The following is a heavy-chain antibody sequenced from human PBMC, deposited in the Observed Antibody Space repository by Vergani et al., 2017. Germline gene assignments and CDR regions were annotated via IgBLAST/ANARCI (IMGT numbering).Heavy chain of an antibody. CDR1: GYSVGSGYY. CDR2: VHHNGNT. Sequence: QVDLQESGPGLVKSSDTLSLNCAVSGYSVGSGYYWGWIRQPPGRGLEWIGGVHHNGNTDYTSSLRSRGTISRDTSKNHFSLGLTSVTAADTAGYYCARQEPYGSAQVDLWGRGVLVTV. J-gene: IGHJ4*02. D-gene: IGHD3-10*01. V-gene: IGHV4-38-2*01. CDR3: ARQEPYGSAQVDL.